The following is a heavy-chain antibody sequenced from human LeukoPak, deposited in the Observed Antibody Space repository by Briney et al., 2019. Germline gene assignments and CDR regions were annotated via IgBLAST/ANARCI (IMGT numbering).Heavy chain of an antibody. J-gene: IGHJ4*02. CDR1: GFTFSSYW. V-gene: IGHV3-7*03. CDR2: IKQDGSEK. D-gene: IGHD6-13*01. CDR3: ARDFLAAAGTIAY. Sequence: GGSLRLSCTASGFTFSSYWMSWVRQAPGKGLEWVANIKQDGSEKYYVDSVKGRFTISRDNAKNSLYLQMNSLRAEDTAVYYCARDFLAAAGTIAYWGQGTLVTVSS.